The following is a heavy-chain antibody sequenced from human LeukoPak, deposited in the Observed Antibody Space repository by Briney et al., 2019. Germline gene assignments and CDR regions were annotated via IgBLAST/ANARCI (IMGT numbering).Heavy chain of an antibody. D-gene: IGHD3-3*01. Sequence: PSGTLSLTCTVSGGSISSGGYYWSWIRQHPGKGLEWIGYIYYSGSTYYNPSLKSRVTISVDTSKNQFSLKLSSVTAADTAVYYCARDQVTYYDFWSGSASWFDPWGQGTLVTVSS. CDR1: GGSISSGGYY. J-gene: IGHJ5*02. CDR3: ARDQVTYYDFWSGSASWFDP. CDR2: IYYSGST. V-gene: IGHV4-31*03.